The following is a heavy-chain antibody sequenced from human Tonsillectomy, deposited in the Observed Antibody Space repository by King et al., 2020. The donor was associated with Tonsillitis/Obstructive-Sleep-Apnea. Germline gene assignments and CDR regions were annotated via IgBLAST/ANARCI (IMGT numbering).Heavy chain of an antibody. V-gene: IGHV1-69*09. CDR1: GGTFSSYA. J-gene: IGHJ4*02. CDR2: IIPILGIA. D-gene: IGHD5-18*01. CDR3: ARDPDTAMVIGDYYIDY. Sequence: QLVQSGAEVKKPGSSVKVSCKASGGTFSSYAISWVRQAPGQGLEWMGRIIPILGIANYAQKCQGRVTITADKSTSTAYMELSSLRSEDTAVYYCARDPDTAMVIGDYYIDYWGQGTLVTVSS.